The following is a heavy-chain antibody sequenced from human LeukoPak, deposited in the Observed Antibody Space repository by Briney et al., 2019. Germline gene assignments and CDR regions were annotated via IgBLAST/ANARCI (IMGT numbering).Heavy chain of an antibody. J-gene: IGHJ5*02. Sequence: PSETLSLTCTVSGGSISSSSYYWGWIRQPPGKGLEWIGSIYYSGSTYYNPSLKSRVTISVDTSKNQFSLKLSSVTAADTAVYYCARDTVLVTGWFDPWGQGTLVTVSS. CDR3: ARDTVLVTGWFDP. CDR1: GGSISSSSYY. D-gene: IGHD3-22*01. CDR2: IYYSGST. V-gene: IGHV4-39*07.